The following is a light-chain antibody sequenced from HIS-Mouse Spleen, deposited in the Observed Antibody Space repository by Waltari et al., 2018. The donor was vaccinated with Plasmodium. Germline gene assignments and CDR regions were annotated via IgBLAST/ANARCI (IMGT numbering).Light chain of an antibody. CDR3: QQYNSYSWT. J-gene: IGKJ1*01. CDR1: QSISSR. Sequence: DIQMTQSPSTLSASVGDRVNITCRASQSISSRLAWYQQKPGKAPKLLIYKSSSLESGVPSRFSGSGSGTEFILTISSLQPDDFATYYCQQYNSYSWTFGQGTKVEIK. V-gene: IGKV1-5*03. CDR2: KSS.